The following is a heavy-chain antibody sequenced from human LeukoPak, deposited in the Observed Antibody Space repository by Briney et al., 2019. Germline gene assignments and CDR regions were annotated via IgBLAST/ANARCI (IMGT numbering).Heavy chain of an antibody. CDR3: ARGSDTVITFYYYYGMDV. CDR1: GGSFSGYY. D-gene: IGHD4-4*01. CDR2: INHSGST. Sequence: SETLSLTCAVYGGSFSGYYWSWIRQPPGRGLEWIGEINHSGSTNYNPSLKSRVTISVDTSKNQFSLKLSSVTAADTAVYYCARGSDTVITFYYYYGMDVWGQGTTVTVSS. V-gene: IGHV4-34*01. J-gene: IGHJ6*02.